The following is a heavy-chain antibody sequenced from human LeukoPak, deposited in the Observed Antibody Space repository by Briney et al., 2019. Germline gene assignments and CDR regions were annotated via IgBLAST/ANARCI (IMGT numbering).Heavy chain of an antibody. J-gene: IGHJ3*02. V-gene: IGHV4-59*01. CDR3: ARVRPGYYYGSGSYSAAPGFAFDI. D-gene: IGHD3-10*01. CDR2: IYYSGST. Sequence: PSETLSLTCTVSGGSISSYYWSWIRQPPGKGLEWIGNIYYSGSTNYNPSLKSRVTISVDTSKNQFSLKLSSVTAADTAVYYCARVRPGYYYGSGSYSAAPGFAFDIWGQGTMVTVSS. CDR1: GGSISSYY.